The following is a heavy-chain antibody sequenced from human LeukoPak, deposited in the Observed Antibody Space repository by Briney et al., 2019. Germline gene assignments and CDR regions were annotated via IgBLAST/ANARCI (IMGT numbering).Heavy chain of an antibody. CDR3: ARKGPNPLNWFDP. CDR2: TYYSGST. CDR1: GGSISSYY. V-gene: IGHV4-59*01. D-gene: IGHD3-16*02. Sequence: SETLSLTCTVSGGSISSYYWSWIRQPPGKGLEWIGYTYYSGSTNYNPSLKSRVTISVDTSKNQFSLKLSSVTAADTAVYYCARKGPNPLNWFDPWGQGTLVTVSS. J-gene: IGHJ5*02.